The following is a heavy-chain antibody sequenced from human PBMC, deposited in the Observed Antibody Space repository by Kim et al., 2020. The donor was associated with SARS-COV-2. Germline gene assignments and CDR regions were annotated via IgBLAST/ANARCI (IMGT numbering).Heavy chain of an antibody. CDR3: ARSGNGYNAFGI. V-gene: IGHV3-11*01. CDR1: GLSFSDSY. CDR2: ISTRGESI. Sequence: GGSLRLSCAASGLSFSDSYMNWVRQAPGKGLELLSFISTRGESIFYADSVEGRFTISRDNAKNSLYLQMNYLRDEDTAGYYCARSGNGYNAFGIWGQGAL. J-gene: IGHJ4*02. D-gene: IGHD5-12*01.